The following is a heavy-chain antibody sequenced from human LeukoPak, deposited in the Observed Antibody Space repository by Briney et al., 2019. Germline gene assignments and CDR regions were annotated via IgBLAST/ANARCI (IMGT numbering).Heavy chain of an antibody. J-gene: IGHJ4*02. V-gene: IGHV3-23*01. Sequence: GGSLRLSCAASGFTFSSYAMSWVRQAPGKRLEWVSAVSGSGGSTYYADSVKGRFTISRDNSKNTLYLQMNSLRAEDTAVYYCAKGSWVTPTMLDYWGQGTLVTVSS. D-gene: IGHD2-21*02. CDR3: AKGSWVTPTMLDY. CDR1: GFTFSSYA. CDR2: VSGSGGST.